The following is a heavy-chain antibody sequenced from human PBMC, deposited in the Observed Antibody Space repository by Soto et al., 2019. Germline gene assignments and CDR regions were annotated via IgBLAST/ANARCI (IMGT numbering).Heavy chain of an antibody. J-gene: IGHJ5*02. Sequence: VQLVESGGGLVQPGGSLRLSCAASGFTFSSFSMNWVRQAPGKGLEWVSYISGSSSTIYYADSVKGRFTISRDDAKNSLYLQMNSLRDEDTAVYYCARDLYHSRGWYIGNWFDPWGQGTLVTVSS. CDR2: ISGSSSTI. CDR3: ARDLYHSRGWYIGNWFDP. V-gene: IGHV3-48*02. CDR1: GFTFSSFS. D-gene: IGHD6-19*01.